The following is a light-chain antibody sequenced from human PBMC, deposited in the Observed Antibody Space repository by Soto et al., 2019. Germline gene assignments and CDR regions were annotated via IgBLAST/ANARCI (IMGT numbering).Light chain of an antibody. V-gene: IGLV2-14*01. J-gene: IGLJ2*01. CDR3: SSYTSSSTRDVV. CDR1: SSDVGGYNY. CDR2: VVS. Sequence: QSVLTQPASVSGSPGQSITISCTGTSSDVGGYNYVSWYQQHPGKAPKLMIYVVSNRPSGVSNRFSGSKSGNTASLTISGLQAEDEADYYCSSYTSSSTRDVVFGGGTKLTVL.